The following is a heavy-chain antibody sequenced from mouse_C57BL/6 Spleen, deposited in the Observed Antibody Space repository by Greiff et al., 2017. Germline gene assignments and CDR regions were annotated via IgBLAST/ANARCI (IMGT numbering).Heavy chain of an antibody. CDR2: IYPGDGDT. V-gene: IGHV1-82*01. D-gene: IGHD1-1*01. J-gene: IGHJ4*01. CDR3: ARTYYYGSRDYAMDY. Sequence: QVQLKQSGPELVKPGASVKISCKASGYAFSSSWMNWVKQRPGKGLEWIGRIYPGDGDTNYNGKFKGKATLTADKSSSTAYMQLSSLTSEDSAVYFCARTYYYGSRDYAMDYWGQGTSVTVSS. CDR1: GYAFSSSW.